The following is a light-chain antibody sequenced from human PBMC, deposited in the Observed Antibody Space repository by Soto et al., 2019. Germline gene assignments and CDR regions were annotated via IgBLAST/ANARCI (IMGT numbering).Light chain of an antibody. CDR2: DVS. V-gene: IGLV2-14*01. J-gene: IGLJ2*01. CDR1: SSDVGGYNY. Sequence: QSVLTQPASVSGSPGQSITISCTGTSSDVGGYNYVSWYQQHPGKAPKLMIHDVSNRPSGVSSRFSGSKSGNTASLTISGLQAEDEADYYCSSYTSSSTVVFGGVTKVTVL. CDR3: SSYTSSSTVV.